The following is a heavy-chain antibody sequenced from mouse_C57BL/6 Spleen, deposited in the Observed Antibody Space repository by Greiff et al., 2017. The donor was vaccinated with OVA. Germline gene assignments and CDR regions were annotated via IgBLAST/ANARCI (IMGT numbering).Heavy chain of an antibody. J-gene: IGHJ1*03. CDR3: ARWDYGSSDWYFGV. D-gene: IGHD1-1*01. Sequence: QVQLQQPGAELVKPGASVKMSCKASGYTFTSYWITWVKQRPGQGLEWIGDIYPGSGSTNYNEKFKSKATLTVDTSSSTADMQRSSLTSEDSAVYYCARWDYGSSDWYFGVWGTGTTVTVSS. CDR2: IYPGSGST. CDR1: GYTFTSYW. V-gene: IGHV1-55*01.